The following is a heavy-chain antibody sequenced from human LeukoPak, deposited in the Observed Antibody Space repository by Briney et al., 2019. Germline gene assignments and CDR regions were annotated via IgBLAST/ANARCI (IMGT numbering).Heavy chain of an antibody. Sequence: SETLSLTCAVYGGSFSGYYWSWIRQPPGKGLEWIGRIHSSGTTNYKSSLKSRVTILVDTPRNQFSLKLTSVTAADTAVYYCARHYYGSENYYFDFWGQGTLVTVSS. D-gene: IGHD3-10*01. CDR3: ARHYYGSENYYFDF. V-gene: IGHV4-59*10. CDR1: GGSFSGYY. CDR2: IHSSGTT. J-gene: IGHJ4*02.